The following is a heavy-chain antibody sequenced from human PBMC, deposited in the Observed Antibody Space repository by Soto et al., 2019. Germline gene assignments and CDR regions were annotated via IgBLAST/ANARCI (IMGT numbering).Heavy chain of an antibody. CDR3: ARGPKSMSWPSMGY. CDR2: TIPIFGTA. D-gene: IGHD2-8*01. Sequence: SCKDGRGTQSSRSRWCVRQAPGQGLEWMGGTIPIFGTANYAQKFQGRVTITADESTSTAYMELSSLRSEDTAVYYCARGPKSMSWPSMGYWCQGTLVTVS. CDR1: RGTQSSRS. J-gene: IGHJ4*02. V-gene: IGHV1-69*01.